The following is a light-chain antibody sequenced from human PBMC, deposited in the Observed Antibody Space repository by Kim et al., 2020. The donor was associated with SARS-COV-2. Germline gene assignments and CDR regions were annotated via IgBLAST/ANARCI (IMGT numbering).Light chain of an antibody. Sequence: GDRITITCQASDDIGNYLNWYQQRLGKAPKLLVYDASNLEAGVPSRFSGSGSGTDFSLTICGLQPEDFATYYCQHYSTLLSVTFGGGTK. CDR1: DDIGNY. V-gene: IGKV1-33*01. J-gene: IGKJ4*01. CDR2: DAS. CDR3: QHYSTLLSVT.